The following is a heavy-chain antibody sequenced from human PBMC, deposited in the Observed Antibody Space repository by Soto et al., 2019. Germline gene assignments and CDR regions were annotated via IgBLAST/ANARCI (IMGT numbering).Heavy chain of an antibody. D-gene: IGHD3-22*01. CDR3: ASYDSSGYLTPDAFDI. CDR2: IDPSDSYT. V-gene: IGHV5-10-1*01. Sequence: GESLKISCKGSGYSFTSYWISWVRQMPGKGLEWMGRIDPSDSYTNYSPSFQGHVTISADKSISTAYLQWSSLKASDTAMYYCASYDSSGYLTPDAFDIWGQGTMVTVS. J-gene: IGHJ3*02. CDR1: GYSFTSYW.